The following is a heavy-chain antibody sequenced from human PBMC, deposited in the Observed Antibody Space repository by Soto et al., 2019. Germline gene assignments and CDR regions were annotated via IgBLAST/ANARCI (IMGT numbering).Heavy chain of an antibody. CDR2: ISGSDGST. CDR1: GFTFSSYS. CDR3: AKDSSGHPGFFDY. V-gene: IGHV3-23*01. Sequence: TGGSLRLSCAASGFTFSSYSMSWVRQAPGKGLEWVSAISGSDGSTYYADSVKGRFTISRDNSKNTLYLQMNSLRAEDTAVYYCAKDSSGHPGFFDYWGQGALVTVSS. J-gene: IGHJ4*02. D-gene: IGHD3-22*01.